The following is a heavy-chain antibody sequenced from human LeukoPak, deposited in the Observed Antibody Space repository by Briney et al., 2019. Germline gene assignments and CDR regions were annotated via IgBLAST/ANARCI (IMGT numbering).Heavy chain of an antibody. D-gene: IGHD5-12*01. CDR3: ARGNSGYDKSFDY. J-gene: IGHJ4*02. CDR1: GYTFTGYY. CDR2: INPNSGGT. V-gene: IGHV1-2*02. Sequence: VASVKVSCKASGYTFTGYYMHWVRQAPGQGLEWMGWINPNSGGTNYAQKFQGRVTMTRDTSISTAYMELSRLRSDDTAVYYCARGNSGYDKSFDYWGQGTLVTVSS.